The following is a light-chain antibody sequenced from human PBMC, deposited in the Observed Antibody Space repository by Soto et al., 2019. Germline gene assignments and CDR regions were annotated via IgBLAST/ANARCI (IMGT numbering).Light chain of an antibody. CDR1: SSNIGSNY. V-gene: IGLV1-47*01. CDR2: RNN. Sequence: QSVLTHPPSASGTPGQRVTISCSGSSSNIGSNYVYWYQQLPGTAPKLLIYRNNQRPSGVPDRFSGSKSDTSASLAISGLRSEDEADYYCAAWDDSLSGVVFGGGTKLTVL. J-gene: IGLJ2*01. CDR3: AAWDDSLSGVV.